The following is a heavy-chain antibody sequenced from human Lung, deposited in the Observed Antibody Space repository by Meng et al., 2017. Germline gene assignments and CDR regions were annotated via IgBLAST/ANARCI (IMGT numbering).Heavy chain of an antibody. CDR3: ARGPTTMAHDFDY. CDR1: GASFSDYY. D-gene: IGHD4-11*01. V-gene: IGHV4-34*01. Sequence: VWLQQWGAGLLKPSETLSLTCVVSGASFSDYYWSWIRQPPGKGLEWIGEINHSGSTNYNPSLESRATISVDTSQNNLSLKLSSVTAADSAVYYCARGPTTMAHDFDYWGQGTLVTVSS. CDR2: INHSGST. J-gene: IGHJ4*02.